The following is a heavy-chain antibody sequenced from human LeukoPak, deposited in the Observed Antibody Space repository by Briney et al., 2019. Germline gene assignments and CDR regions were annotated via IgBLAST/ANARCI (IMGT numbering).Heavy chain of an antibody. CDR2: INHSGST. J-gene: IGHJ4*02. D-gene: IGHD5-24*01. CDR3: ARGGDGYNYGPDY. CDR1: GGSFSGYY. Sequence: SETLSLTCAVYGGSFSGYYWSWIRQPPGKGPEWIGEINHSGSTNYNPSLKSRVTISVDTSKNQFSLKLSSVTAADTAVYYCARGGDGYNYGPDYWGQGTLVTVSS. V-gene: IGHV4-34*01.